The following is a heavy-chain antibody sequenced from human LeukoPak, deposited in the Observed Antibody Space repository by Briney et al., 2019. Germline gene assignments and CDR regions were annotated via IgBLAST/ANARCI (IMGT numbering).Heavy chain of an antibody. CDR1: GFTFSSYS. Sequence: GGSLRLSCAASGFTFSSYSMNWVRQAPGKGLEWVSSISSSSSYIYYADSVKGRFTISRDNSKNTLYLEVISLTAEDTAVYYCAKDDAWLRFGEWSQGTLVTVSS. V-gene: IGHV3-21*04. CDR3: AKDDAWLRFGE. D-gene: IGHD3-10*01. CDR2: ISSSSSYI. J-gene: IGHJ4*02.